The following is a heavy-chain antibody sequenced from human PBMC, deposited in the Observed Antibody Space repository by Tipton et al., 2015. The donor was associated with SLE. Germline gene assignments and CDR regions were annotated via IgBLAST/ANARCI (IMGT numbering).Heavy chain of an antibody. CDR3: ARDRWFGEGV. CDR2: IYYSGST. J-gene: IGHJ6*04. V-gene: IGHV4-59*12. Sequence: TLSLTCTVSGGSISSYYWSWIRQPPGKGLEWIGYIYYSGSTYYNPSLNSRVTISVDTSKNQFSLKLSSVTAADTAVYYCARDRWFGEGVWGKGTTVTVSS. D-gene: IGHD3-10*01. CDR1: GGSISSYY.